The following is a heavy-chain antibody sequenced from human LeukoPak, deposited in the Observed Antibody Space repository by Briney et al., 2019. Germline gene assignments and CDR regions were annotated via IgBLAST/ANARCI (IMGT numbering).Heavy chain of an antibody. CDR3: ARGGCSSTSCPYYYYYYMDV. CDR2: INWNGGST. D-gene: IGHD2-2*01. CDR1: GFTFDDYG. Sequence: GGSLRLSCAASGFTFDDYGMSRVRQAPGKGLEWVSGINWNGGSTGYADSVKGRFTISRDNAKNSLYLQMNSLRAEDTALYYCARGGCSSTSCPYYYYYYMDVWGKGTTVTVSS. J-gene: IGHJ6*03. V-gene: IGHV3-20*04.